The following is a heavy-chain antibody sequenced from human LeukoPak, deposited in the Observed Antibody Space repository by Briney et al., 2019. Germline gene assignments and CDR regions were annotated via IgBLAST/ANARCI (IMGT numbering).Heavy chain of an antibody. Sequence: GGSLRLSCAASGFTFSSYWMSWVRQAPGKGLEWVANIKQDGSEKYYVDSVEGRFTISRDNAKNSLYLQMNSLRAEDTAVYYCARGGYCSGGSCYSYYYGMDVWGQGTTVTVSS. D-gene: IGHD2-15*01. V-gene: IGHV3-7*01. J-gene: IGHJ6*02. CDR3: ARGGYCSGGSCYSYYYGMDV. CDR2: IKQDGSEK. CDR1: GFTFSSYW.